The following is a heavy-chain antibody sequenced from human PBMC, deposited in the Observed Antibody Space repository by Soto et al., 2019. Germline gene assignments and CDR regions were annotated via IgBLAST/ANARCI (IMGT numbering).Heavy chain of an antibody. V-gene: IGHV4-59*01. CDR2: IYYSGST. D-gene: IGHD3-22*01. J-gene: IGHJ4*02. Sequence: QVQLQESGPGLVKPSETLSLTCTVSGCSISSYYWSWIRQPPGKGLEWIGYIYYSGSTNYNPSLKSRVTISVDTSKNQFSLKLSSVTAADTAVYYCARSLYYYDSSGYFYYFDYWGQGTLVTVSS. CDR3: ARSLYYYDSSGYFYYFDY. CDR1: GCSISSYY.